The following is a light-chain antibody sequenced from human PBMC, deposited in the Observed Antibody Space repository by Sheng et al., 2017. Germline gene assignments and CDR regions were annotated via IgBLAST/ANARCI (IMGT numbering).Light chain of an antibody. J-gene: IGKJ4*01. CDR1: QSLRTN. Sequence: EIVMTQSPATLSVSPGERATLSCRASQSLRTNLAWYQQKPGQAPRLLIYGASTRATGIPVRFSGSGSGTEFTLTITSLQSEDFAVYYCKQYNSWPPFTFGGGTKVEIK. V-gene: IGKV3-15*01. CDR3: KQYNSWPPFT. CDR2: GAS.